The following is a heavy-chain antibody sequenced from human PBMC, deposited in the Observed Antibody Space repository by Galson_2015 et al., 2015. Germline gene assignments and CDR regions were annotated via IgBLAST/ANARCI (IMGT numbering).Heavy chain of an antibody. CDR2: IYSGGST. V-gene: IGHV3-53*01. J-gene: IGHJ4*02. D-gene: IGHD2-8*01. Sequence: SLRLSCAASGFIVSSSYMSWVRRAPGKGLEWVSVIYSGGSTYYADSVQGRFTISRDNSKNTLYLQMNSLRAEDTAVYYCARMYGGGYWGQGTLVTVSS. CDR3: ARMYGGGY. CDR1: GFIVSSSY.